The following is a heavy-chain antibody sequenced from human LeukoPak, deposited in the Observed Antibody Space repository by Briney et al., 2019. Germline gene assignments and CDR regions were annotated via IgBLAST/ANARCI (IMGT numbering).Heavy chain of an antibody. D-gene: IGHD6-13*01. CDR3: TRDPLSSSQRGYFDY. CDR2: ISYDGSNK. Sequence: PGGSLRLSCAASGFTFSSYGMHWVRQAPGKGLEWVAVISYDGSNKYYADSVKGRFTISRDNSKNTLYLQMNSLRTDDTAVYYCTRDPLSSSQRGYFDYWGQGTLVTVSS. J-gene: IGHJ4*02. V-gene: IGHV3-30*03. CDR1: GFTFSSYG.